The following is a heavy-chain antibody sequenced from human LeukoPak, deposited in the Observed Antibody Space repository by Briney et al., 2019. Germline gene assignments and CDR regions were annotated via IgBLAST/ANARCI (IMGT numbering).Heavy chain of an antibody. Sequence: SETLSLTCTVSGGSINGYYWSWIRQPPEKGLEWIGYIYYRGSTNYNPSLKSRVTISVDSSKNQFSLKLSSVTAADTAVYYCARGATRFDYWGQGTLVTVSS. V-gene: IGHV4-59*01. D-gene: IGHD1-26*01. CDR3: ARGATRFDY. J-gene: IGHJ4*02. CDR2: IYYRGST. CDR1: GGSINGYY.